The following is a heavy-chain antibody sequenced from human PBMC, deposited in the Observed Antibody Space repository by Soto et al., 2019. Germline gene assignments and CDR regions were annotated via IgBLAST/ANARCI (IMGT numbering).Heavy chain of an antibody. J-gene: IGHJ4*02. Sequence: QVHLVQSGAEVKKPGASVKVSCKTSGYTFTDHSLHWVRQAPGQGLEGMGWINPHSGVTVSAENFEGRVTMTRDTSINTAYMELGWLRSDDTATYYCALEMSAITYFHYWGQGTLLTVSS. CDR2: INPHSGVT. V-gene: IGHV1-2*02. CDR1: GYTFTDHS. CDR3: ALEMSAITYFHY. D-gene: IGHD3-3*01.